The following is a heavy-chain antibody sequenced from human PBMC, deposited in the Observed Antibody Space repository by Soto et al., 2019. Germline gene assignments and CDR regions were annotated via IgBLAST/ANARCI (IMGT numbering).Heavy chain of an antibody. Sequence: QVQLVQSGAAVKKPGSSVKVSCKASGGTFSSYSINWVRQAPGQGREWMGEIIPIFGTANYAQKFQGRVTITADESTSTAYMELSSLRSEDTAVYYCARDGGRHSGGMDYWGQGTLVTVSS. J-gene: IGHJ4*02. D-gene: IGHD1-26*01. CDR3: ARDGGRHSGGMDY. CDR2: IIPIFGTA. V-gene: IGHV1-69*01. CDR1: GGTFSSYS.